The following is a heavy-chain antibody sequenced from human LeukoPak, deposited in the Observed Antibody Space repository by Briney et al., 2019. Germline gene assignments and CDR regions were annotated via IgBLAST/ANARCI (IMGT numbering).Heavy chain of an antibody. V-gene: IGHV3-15*01. Sequence: GGSLRLSCAASGFTFSNAWMSWVRQAPGKGLEWVGRIKSKTDGGTTDYAAPVKGRFTISRDDSKNTLYLQMNSLKTEDTAVYYCTTAYYDFWSGYYLGLWGQEPWSPSPQ. D-gene: IGHD3-3*01. CDR2: IKSKTDGGTT. CDR1: GFTFSNAW. J-gene: IGHJ4*01. CDR3: TTAYYDFWSGYYLGL.